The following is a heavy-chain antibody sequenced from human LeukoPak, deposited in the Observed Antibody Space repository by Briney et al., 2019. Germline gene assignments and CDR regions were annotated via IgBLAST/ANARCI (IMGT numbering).Heavy chain of an antibody. CDR2: INPNSGGT. V-gene: IGHV1-2*02. Sequence: ASVKVSCKASGYTFTGYYMHWVRQAPGQGLEWMGWINPNSGGTDYAQKFQGRVTMTRDTSISTAYMEVSRLRSDDTAVYYCARDYYDSGGYSRFDPWGQGILVTVSS. D-gene: IGHD3-22*01. CDR3: ARDYYDSGGYSRFDP. J-gene: IGHJ5*02. CDR1: GYTFTGYY.